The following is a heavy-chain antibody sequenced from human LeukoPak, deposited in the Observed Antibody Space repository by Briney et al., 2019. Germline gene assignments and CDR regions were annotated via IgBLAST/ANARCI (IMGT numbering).Heavy chain of an antibody. V-gene: IGHV4-4*07. D-gene: IGHD3-9*01. CDR3: ARENPDPNYDILTGYYHPLFDY. Sequence: SETLSLTCSVSGGSISSYYWSWIRQPAGKGLEWIGRIYTSGSTNYNPSLKSRVTISVDTSKNQFSLKLSSVTAADTAVYYCARENPDPNYDILTGYYHPLFDYWGQGTLVTVSS. J-gene: IGHJ4*02. CDR1: GGSISSYY. CDR2: IYTSGST.